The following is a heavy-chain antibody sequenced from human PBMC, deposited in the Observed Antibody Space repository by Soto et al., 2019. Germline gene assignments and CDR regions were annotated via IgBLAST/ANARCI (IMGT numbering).Heavy chain of an antibody. Sequence: QVQLVQSAGEVKKPGASVKVSCKASGYSFTSYGISWVRRAPGQGLEWMGWISTYNGHTQFVQRFQGRVTMTTDTSTKTAYMELRNLRSDDTAHYHCARDLTIVPATHPRLENYGMDVWGEGTTVIVSS. V-gene: IGHV1-18*01. CDR2: ISTYNGHT. J-gene: IGHJ6*04. CDR3: ARDLTIVPATHPRLENYGMDV. D-gene: IGHD2-2*01. CDR1: GYSFTSYG.